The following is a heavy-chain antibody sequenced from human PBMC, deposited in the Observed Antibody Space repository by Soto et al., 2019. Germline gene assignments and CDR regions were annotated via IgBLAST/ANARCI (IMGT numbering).Heavy chain of an antibody. CDR2: IYWDDDK. CDR3: AHYILYDVKNAFAI. V-gene: IGHV2-5*02. D-gene: IGHD3-16*01. CDR1: GFSLSTSGVG. J-gene: IGHJ3*02. Sequence: QITLKESGPTLVKPTQTLTLTCTFSGFSLSTSGVGVGWIRQPPGKALEWLALIYWDDDKRYSPSLKSRLTITKDTSKNQVVLTMTNMDPVDTATYYCAHYILYDVKNAFAIWGQGTMVTVSS.